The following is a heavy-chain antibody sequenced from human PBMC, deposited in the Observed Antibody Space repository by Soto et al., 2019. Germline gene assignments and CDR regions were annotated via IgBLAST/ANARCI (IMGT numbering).Heavy chain of an antibody. D-gene: IGHD4-17*01. CDR1: GGSVTTSSYY. Sequence: ETLSPTGPVSGGSVTTSSYYWGWIRQPPGKGLEWVGRIFYSWITSYNPSLKSRFTLSLDTSKNQFSLNLNSVTAADTAVYYCGRASYCDRYRYCYFDLWGRGPPVTVYS. CDR3: GRASYCDRYRYCYFDL. J-gene: IGHJ2*01. V-gene: IGHV4-39*01. CDR2: IFYSWIT.